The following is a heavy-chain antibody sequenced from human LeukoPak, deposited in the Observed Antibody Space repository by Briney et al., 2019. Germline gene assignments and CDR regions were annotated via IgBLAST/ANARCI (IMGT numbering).Heavy chain of an antibody. J-gene: IGHJ4*02. D-gene: IGHD1-1*01. CDR3: ARDGQLERREGFDY. CDR1: GFTFSDYY. CDR2: ISSSSSYT. V-gene: IGHV3-11*06. Sequence: GGSLRLSRAASGFTFSDYYMSWIRQAPGKGLEWVSYISSSSSYTNYADSVKGRFTISRDNAKNSLYLQMNSLRAEDTAVYYCARDGQLERREGFDYWGQGTLVTVSS.